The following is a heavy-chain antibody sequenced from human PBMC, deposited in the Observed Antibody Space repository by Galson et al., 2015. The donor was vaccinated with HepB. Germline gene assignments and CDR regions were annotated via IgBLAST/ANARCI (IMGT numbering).Heavy chain of an antibody. CDR2: ISFDGGRT. D-gene: IGHD1-26*01. J-gene: IGHJ4*02. CDR1: GFTFNNYG. Sequence: SLRLSCAASGFTFNNYGMFWVRQAPGKGPEWVAVISFDGGRTYYEDSVKGRFTISRDNSRNTLHLQMNSLRAEDTAVYYCAGSGSYGLRPLEYWGQGTLVSVSS. CDR3: AGSGSYGLRPLEY. V-gene: IGHV3-30*03.